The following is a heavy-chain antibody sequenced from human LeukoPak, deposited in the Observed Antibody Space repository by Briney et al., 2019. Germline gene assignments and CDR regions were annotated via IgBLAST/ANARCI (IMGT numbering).Heavy chain of an antibody. CDR2: ISTSSSYI. CDR3: ARVGGSGSYYYYYYMDV. D-gene: IGHD2-15*01. CDR1: GFSFSSYS. J-gene: IGHJ6*03. Sequence: AGGSLRLSCAASGFSFSSYSMNWVRQAPGKGLEWVSSISTSSSYIYYADSVKGRFTISRDNAKNSLYLQMNSLRAEDTAVYYCARVGGSGSYYYYYYMDVWGKGTTVTISS. V-gene: IGHV3-21*01.